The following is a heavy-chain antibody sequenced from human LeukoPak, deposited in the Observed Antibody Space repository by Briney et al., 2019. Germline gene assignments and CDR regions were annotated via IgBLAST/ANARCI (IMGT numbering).Heavy chain of an antibody. D-gene: IGHD3-22*01. J-gene: IGHJ3*02. Sequence: GGSLRLSCAASGFTFSSYSMNWVRQAPGKGLEWASYISSSSSTIYYADSVKGRFTISRDNAKNSLYLQMNSLRDEDTAVYYCARDFYDSSGYYLPMDDAFDIWGQGTMVTVSS. CDR2: ISSSSSTI. V-gene: IGHV3-48*02. CDR3: ARDFYDSSGYYLPMDDAFDI. CDR1: GFTFSSYS.